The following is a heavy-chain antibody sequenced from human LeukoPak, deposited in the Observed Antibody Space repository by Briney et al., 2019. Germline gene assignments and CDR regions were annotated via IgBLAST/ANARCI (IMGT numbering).Heavy chain of an antibody. CDR2: ISWDGGST. CDR1: GFTFDDYA. Sequence: GGSLRLSCAASGFTFDDYAMHWVRQAPGKGLEWVSLISWDGGSTYYADSVKGRFTISRDNSKNSPYLQMNSLRAEDTALYYCAKVSGEYSSSSGDYWGQGTLVTVSS. V-gene: IGHV3-43D*03. CDR3: AKVSGEYSSSSGDY. J-gene: IGHJ4*02. D-gene: IGHD6-6*01.